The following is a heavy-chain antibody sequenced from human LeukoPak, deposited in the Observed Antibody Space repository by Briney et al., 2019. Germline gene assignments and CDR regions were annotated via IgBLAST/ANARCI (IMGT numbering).Heavy chain of an antibody. J-gene: IGHJ3*02. CDR3: ARFGSSTWYKGAFDI. Sequence: SETLSLTCTVSGGSISSSYWTWIRQPAGKGLEWIGRIYSSGSTNYNPSLKSRLTMSVDTSRNQFSLKLNSVTAADTAVYYCARFGSSTWYKGAFDIWGQGTMVTVAS. V-gene: IGHV4-4*07. CDR1: GGSISSSY. CDR2: IYSSGST. D-gene: IGHD6-13*01.